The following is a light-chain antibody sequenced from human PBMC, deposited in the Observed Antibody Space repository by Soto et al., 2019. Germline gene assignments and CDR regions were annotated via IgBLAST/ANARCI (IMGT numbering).Light chain of an antibody. Sequence: DIQMTQSPSSLSASVGDRVTITCRASQSISTYLHWYQQKPGKAPNLLIYAASTLQSGVPSRFSGSGSGTDFTLTSSSLQPEDFATYFCQHGYRTPLTFGGGTKVDIK. CDR3: QHGYRTPLT. CDR2: AAS. V-gene: IGKV1-39*01. CDR1: QSISTY. J-gene: IGKJ4*01.